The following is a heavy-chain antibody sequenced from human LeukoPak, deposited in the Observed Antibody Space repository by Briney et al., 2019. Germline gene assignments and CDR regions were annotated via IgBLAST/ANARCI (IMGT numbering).Heavy chain of an antibody. V-gene: IGHV4-4*07. CDR3: ARGFDREVWAFHI. CDR2: IYTSGSA. D-gene: IGHD3-10*01. J-gene: IGHJ3*02. Sequence: MASETLSLTCTVSGGSISSYYWSWVRQPAGKGLEWIGRIYTSGSANYNPSLKSRVTMSVDTSKNQFSLKLSSVTAADTAVYYCARGFDREVWAFHIWGQGTMVTVSS. CDR1: GGSISSYY.